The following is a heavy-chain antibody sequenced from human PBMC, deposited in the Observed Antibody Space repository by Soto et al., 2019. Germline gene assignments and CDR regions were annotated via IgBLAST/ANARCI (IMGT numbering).Heavy chain of an antibody. D-gene: IGHD1-20*01. CDR2: TSYTGNT. CDR3: EREMHDGLTHYLDT. Sequence: SGTXSLTGFVSVVSVASYHCIWIRHFPGKGLEWIAYTSYTGNTNYNPSLQSRVTISLDTSKNQLSLKLTSMTAADTAVYYCEREMHDGLTHYLDTWGQGTLVTVSS. J-gene: IGHJ5*02. CDR1: VVSVASYH. V-gene: IGHV4-59*02.